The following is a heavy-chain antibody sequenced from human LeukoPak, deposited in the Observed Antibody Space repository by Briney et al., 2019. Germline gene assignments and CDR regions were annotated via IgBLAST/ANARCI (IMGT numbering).Heavy chain of an antibody. D-gene: IGHD4-17*01. CDR2: IYPADSDT. Sequence: GESLKISCQVSGYIFTNYWIGWVRQMPGKGLESMGIIYPADSDTTYSPSFQGQVTISADKSISTVYLQWSSLKASDTAMYYCARYDYGDYCFRHWGQGTLVTASS. CDR3: ARYDYGDYCFRH. J-gene: IGHJ1*01. V-gene: IGHV5-51*01. CDR1: GYIFTNYW.